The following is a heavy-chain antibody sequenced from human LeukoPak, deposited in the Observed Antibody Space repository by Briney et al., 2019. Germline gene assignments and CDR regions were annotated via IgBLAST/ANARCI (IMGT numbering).Heavy chain of an antibody. CDR3: ARDSSDEQWLVRYYFDY. CDR2: ISYDGSNK. Sequence: GGSLRLSCAASGFTFSSYGMHWVRQAPGKGLEWVAVISYDGSNKYYADSVKGRFTISRDNSKNTLYLQMNSLRAEDTAVYYCARDSSDEQWLVRYYFDYWGQGTLVTVSS. CDR1: GFTFSSYG. V-gene: IGHV3-30*19. D-gene: IGHD6-19*01. J-gene: IGHJ4*02.